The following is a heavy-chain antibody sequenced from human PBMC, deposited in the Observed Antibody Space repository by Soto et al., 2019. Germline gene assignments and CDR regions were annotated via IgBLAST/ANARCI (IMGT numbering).Heavy chain of an antibody. CDR3: TRAIRLSGDAFDI. CDR2: IRTAAYGETT. Sequence: SLRLSCTASGFTLSDYPMSWFRQAPGKGLEWVAYIRTAAYGETTEYAASVKDRFTISRDDSESIASLQMNSLKTEDTAVYYCTRAIRLSGDAFDIWGQGTMVTVSS. CDR1: GFTLSDYP. J-gene: IGHJ3*02. V-gene: IGHV3-49*03. D-gene: IGHD3-3*01.